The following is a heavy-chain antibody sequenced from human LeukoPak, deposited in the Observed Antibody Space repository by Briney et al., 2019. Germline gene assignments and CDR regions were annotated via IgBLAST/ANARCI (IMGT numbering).Heavy chain of an antibody. CDR1: GGSISSYY. V-gene: IGHV4-59*08. D-gene: IGHD6-6*01. J-gene: IGHJ2*01. Sequence: SETLSLTCTVSGGSISSYYWSWIRQPPGKGLEWIGYIYYSGSTNYNPSLKSRVTISVSTSKNQFPLKLSSVTVADTAVYYCARLEAGYWYFDLWGRGTLVTVSS. CDR3: ARLEAGYWYFDL. CDR2: IYYSGST.